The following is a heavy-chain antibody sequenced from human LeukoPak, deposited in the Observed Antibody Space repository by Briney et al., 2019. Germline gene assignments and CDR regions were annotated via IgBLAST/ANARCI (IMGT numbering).Heavy chain of an antibody. CDR2: IYYRRTT. V-gene: IGHV4-38-2*02. J-gene: IGHJ4*02. CDR3: ARGGSGWTFGY. Sequence: SETLSLTCTVSGYSISSGYDWGWIRQPPGKGLEWIGSIYYRRTTYYNPSLKSRVTISVDTSKNQFSLKLSSVTAADTAVYYCARGGSGWTFGYWGQGTLVTVSS. D-gene: IGHD6-19*01. CDR1: GYSISSGYD.